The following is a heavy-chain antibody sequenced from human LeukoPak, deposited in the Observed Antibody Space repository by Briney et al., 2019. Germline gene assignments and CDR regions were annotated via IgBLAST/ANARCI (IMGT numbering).Heavy chain of an antibody. D-gene: IGHD3-22*01. CDR2: LYISGST. V-gene: IGHV4-4*07. CDR3: ARDGYRYDSSGYYAFDI. CDR1: GASISSYY. Sequence: SETLSLTCTVSGASISSYYYNWIRQTAGRGLEWIGRLYISGSTDYNPSLKSRVAISVDTSKNQFSLKLSSVTAADTAVYYCARDGYRYDSSGYYAFDIWGQGTMVTVSS. J-gene: IGHJ3*02.